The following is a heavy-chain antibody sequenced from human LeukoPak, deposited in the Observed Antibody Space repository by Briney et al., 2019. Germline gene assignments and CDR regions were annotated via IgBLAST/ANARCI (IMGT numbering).Heavy chain of an antibody. D-gene: IGHD4-17*01. V-gene: IGHV1-18*01. CDR3: ARRGGKNYGDYVLYYDYMDV. J-gene: IGHJ6*03. CDR2: ISAYNGNT. Sequence: ASVKVSCKASGYTFTSYGITWVRQAPGQGLEWLGWISAYNGNTNYAQNLQGRVTMTTDTSTSTAYMELRSLRSDDTAVYYCARRGGKNYGDYVLYYDYMDVWGEGTTATVSS. CDR1: GYTFTSYG.